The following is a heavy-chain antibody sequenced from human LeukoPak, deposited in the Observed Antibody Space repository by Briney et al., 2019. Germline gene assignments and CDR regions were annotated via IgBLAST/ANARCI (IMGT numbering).Heavy chain of an antibody. CDR3: AKDRDSSSWEDLIDY. CDR1: GGSFSGYY. D-gene: IGHD6-13*01. Sequence: ETLSLTCAVYGGSFSGYYWSWVRQAPGKGLEWVSAISGSGGSTYYADSVKGRFTISRDNSKNTLYLQMNSLRAEDTAVYYCAKDRDSSSWEDLIDYWSQGTLVTVSS. V-gene: IGHV3-23*01. CDR2: ISGSGGST. J-gene: IGHJ4*02.